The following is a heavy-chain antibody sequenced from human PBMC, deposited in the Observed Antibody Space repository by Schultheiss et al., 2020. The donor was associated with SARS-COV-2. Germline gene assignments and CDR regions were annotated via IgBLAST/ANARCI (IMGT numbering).Heavy chain of an antibody. J-gene: IGHJ4*02. D-gene: IGHD5-12*01. CDR2: NIPIFGTA. V-gene: IGHV1-69*13. CDR1: GGTFSSYA. CDR3: ARDGSGYDYLDY. Sequence: SVKVSCKASGGTFSSYAISWVRQAPGQGPEWMGGNIPIFGTATYAQKFQGRVTITADESTRTAYMQLSSLRFEDTAVYYCARDGSGYDYLDYWGQGTLVTVSS.